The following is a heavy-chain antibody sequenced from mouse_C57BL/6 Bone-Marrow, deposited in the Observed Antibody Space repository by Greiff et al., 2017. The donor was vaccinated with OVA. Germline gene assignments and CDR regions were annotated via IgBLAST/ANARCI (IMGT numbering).Heavy chain of an antibody. CDR2: IYPGDGDT. J-gene: IGHJ2*01. CDR1: GYAFSSSW. V-gene: IGHV1-82*01. Sequence: VKLMESGPELVKPGASVKISCKASGYAFSSSWMNWVKQRPGKGLEWIGRIYPGDGDTNYNGKFKGKATLTADKSSSTAYMQLSSLTSEDSAVYFCARSDVFDYWGQGTTLTVSS. CDR3: ARSDVFDY.